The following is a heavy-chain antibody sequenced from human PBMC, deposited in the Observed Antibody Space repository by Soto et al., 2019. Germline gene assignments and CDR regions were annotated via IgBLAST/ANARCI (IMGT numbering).Heavy chain of an antibody. CDR3: ARPFYYGSGSYYKSYYYGMDV. CDR2: IIPIFGTA. CDR1: GGTFSSYA. V-gene: IGHV1-69*01. D-gene: IGHD3-10*01. Sequence: QVQLVQSGAEVKNPVSSVKVSCKASGGTFSSYASSWVRQAPGQGLEWMGGIIPIFGTAHYAQKFQGRVTITADESTSPAYMELSSLRSEDTAVYYCARPFYYGSGSYYKSYYYGMDVWGQGTTVTVSS. J-gene: IGHJ6*02.